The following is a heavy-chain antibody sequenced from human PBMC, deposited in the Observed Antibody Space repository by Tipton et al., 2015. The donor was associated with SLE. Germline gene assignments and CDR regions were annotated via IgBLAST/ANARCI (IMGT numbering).Heavy chain of an antibody. CDR3: ARHVGGFWSGSSFDD. J-gene: IGHJ4*02. CDR1: GGSISSYY. D-gene: IGHD3-3*01. Sequence: TLSLTCTVSGGSISSYYWSWIRQPPGKGLEWIGEINHSGSTNYNPSLKSRVTISVDTSKNQFSLMLSSVTAADTAVYYCARHVGGFWSGSSFDDWGQGTLVTVSS. V-gene: IGHV4-34*01. CDR2: INHSGST.